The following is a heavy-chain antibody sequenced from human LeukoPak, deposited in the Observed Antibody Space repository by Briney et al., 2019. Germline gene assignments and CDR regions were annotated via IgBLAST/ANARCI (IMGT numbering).Heavy chain of an antibody. D-gene: IGHD4-23*01. CDR3: AKEGNDYGANSIDY. CDR1: GGSISSHY. Sequence: SETLSLTCTVSGGSISSHYWAWLRQPPGKGLEWIGWMFFTGDTNYNPSLKSRVTISVDHSKNQFSLKLTSVTAADTAVYYCAKEGNDYGANSIDYWAREPWSPSPQ. V-gene: IGHV4-59*11. CDR2: MFFTGDT. J-gene: IGHJ4*02.